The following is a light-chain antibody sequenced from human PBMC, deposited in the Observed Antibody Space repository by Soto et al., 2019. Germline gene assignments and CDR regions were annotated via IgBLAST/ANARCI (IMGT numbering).Light chain of an antibody. J-gene: IGKJ4*01. V-gene: IGKV3-15*01. CDR2: DAS. CDR3: QQYNDWLS. CDR1: QSVSSN. Sequence: EIVMTQSPATLSVSQGERATLSCRASQSVSSNLAWYHQKPGQPPRLLIYDASTRATGLPARFSGSGSGTEFTLTISSLQSVDFGVYFCQQYNDWLSFGGGTKVEIK.